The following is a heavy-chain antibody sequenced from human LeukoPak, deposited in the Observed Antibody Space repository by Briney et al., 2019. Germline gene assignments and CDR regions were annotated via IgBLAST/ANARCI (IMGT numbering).Heavy chain of an antibody. CDR3: AREGIVVVPAAAADFDP. Sequence: GASVKVSCKASGGIFSSHGINWVRQAPGQGLQWVGRIVPMLGIANYAQKFQGRVRIMADKSTTTAYMELSRLRSDDTAVYYCAREGIVVVPAAAADFDPWGQGTLVTVSS. CDR1: GGIFSSHG. CDR2: IVPMLGIA. J-gene: IGHJ5*02. V-gene: IGHV1-69*04. D-gene: IGHD2-2*01.